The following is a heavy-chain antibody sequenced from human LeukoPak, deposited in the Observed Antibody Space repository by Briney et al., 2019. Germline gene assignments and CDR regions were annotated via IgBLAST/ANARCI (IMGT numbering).Heavy chain of an antibody. CDR3: ASSVKSSDYYYYMDV. D-gene: IGHD4-11*01. J-gene: IGHJ6*03. Sequence: SVKVSCKASGGTFSSYAISWVRQAPGQGLEWMGGIIPIFGTANYAQKFQGRVTITTDESTSTAYMELSSLRSEDTAVYYCASSVKSSDYYYYMDVWGKGATVTVSS. CDR2: IIPIFGTA. V-gene: IGHV1-69*05. CDR1: GGTFSSYA.